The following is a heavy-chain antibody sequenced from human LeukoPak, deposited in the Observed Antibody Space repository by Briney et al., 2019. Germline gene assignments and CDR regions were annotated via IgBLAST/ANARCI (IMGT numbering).Heavy chain of an antibody. CDR2: ISSSGSTI. D-gene: IGHD3-3*01. J-gene: IGHJ6*02. V-gene: IGHV3-11*01. Sequence: GGSLRLSCAASGFTFSDYYMSWIHQAPGKGLEWVSYISSSGSTIYYADSVKGRFTISRDNAKNSLYLQMNSLRAEDTAVYYCARATSRVENYYYYGMDVWGQGTTVTVSS. CDR3: ARATSRVENYYYYGMDV. CDR1: GFTFSDYY.